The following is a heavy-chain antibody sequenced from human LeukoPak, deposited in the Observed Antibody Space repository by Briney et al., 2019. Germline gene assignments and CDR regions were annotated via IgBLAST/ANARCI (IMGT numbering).Heavy chain of an antibody. CDR2: IPSNGGTT. D-gene: IGHD2-21*02. CDR3: VRDRVVVTATFDC. Sequence: GGSLRLSCSASGFTFSGYAMHWVRQVPGKGLGYVSGIPSNGGTTYYADSVKGRFTISRDNSKNTLYLQMSSLRAEDTAVYFCVRDRVVVTATFDCWGQGTLVTVSS. CDR1: GFTFSGYA. J-gene: IGHJ4*02. V-gene: IGHV3-64D*06.